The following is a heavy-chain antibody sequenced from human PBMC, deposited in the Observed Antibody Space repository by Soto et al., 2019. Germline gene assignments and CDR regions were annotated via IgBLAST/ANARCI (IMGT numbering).Heavy chain of an antibody. V-gene: IGHV1-2*04. J-gene: IGHJ6*02. CDR3: ARGDSTDCSNGVCSFFYNHDMDV. D-gene: IGHD2-8*01. Sequence: GASVKVSCKASGYSFTDYHIHWVRQAPGQGLEWLGRINPKSGGTSTAQKFQGWITMTTDTSISTASMELTRLTSDDTAIYYCARGDSTDCSNGVCSFFYNHDMDVWGQGTTVTVSS. CDR1: GYSFTDYH. CDR2: INPKSGGT.